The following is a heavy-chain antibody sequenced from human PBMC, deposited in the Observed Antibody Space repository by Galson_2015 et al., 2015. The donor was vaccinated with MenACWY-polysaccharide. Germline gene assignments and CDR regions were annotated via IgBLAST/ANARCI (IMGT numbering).Heavy chain of an antibody. J-gene: IGHJ3*01. Sequence: SLRLSCAASGFTFGLYEMTWVRQAPGKGLEWISYINYIATTIYYADSVKGRFNISRDNTKNSLFLQMNSLRAEDTAVYYCARIYQGGTFDVWGQGTMVTVSS. CDR3: ARIYQGGTFDV. CDR2: INYIATTI. CDR1: GFTFGLYE. D-gene: IGHD2-2*01. V-gene: IGHV3-48*03.